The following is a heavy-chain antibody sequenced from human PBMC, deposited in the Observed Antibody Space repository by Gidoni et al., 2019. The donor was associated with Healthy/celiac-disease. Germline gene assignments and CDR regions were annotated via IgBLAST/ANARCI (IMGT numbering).Heavy chain of an antibody. CDR3: ARDDHPPAWNYGY. J-gene: IGHJ4*02. CDR2: IKQDGSEK. CDR1: GFTFSSYW. V-gene: IGHV3-7*01. Sequence: EVQLVESGGGLVQPGGSLRLSCAASGFTFSSYWMSWVRQAPGKGLAWVANIKQDGSEKYYVDSVKGRFTISRDNAKNSLYLQMNSLRAEDTAVYYCARDDHPPAWNYGYWGQGTLVTVSS. D-gene: IGHD1-7*01.